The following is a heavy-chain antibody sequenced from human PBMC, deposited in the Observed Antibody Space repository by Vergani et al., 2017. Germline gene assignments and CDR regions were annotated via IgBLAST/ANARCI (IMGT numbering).Heavy chain of an antibody. Sequence: QMQLQESGPGLVKPSETLSLSCTVSADSISTGSYAWGWIRQPPGKTLEWIGTVFYGGRTSYNPSLKSRVTLSLDTSKKQISLHLTSVTAADTAVYYCARHISVVRPSSMTAFDYWGQGTLVTVSS. CDR3: ARHISVVRPSSMTAFDY. D-gene: IGHD2-21*01. CDR1: ADSISTGSYA. J-gene: IGHJ4*02. CDR2: VFYGGRT. V-gene: IGHV4-39*01.